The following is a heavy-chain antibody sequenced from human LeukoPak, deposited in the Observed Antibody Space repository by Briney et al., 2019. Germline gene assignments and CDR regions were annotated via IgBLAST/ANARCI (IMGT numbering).Heavy chain of an antibody. D-gene: IGHD2-15*01. Sequence: SETLSLTCTVSGGSISSYYWSWIRQPPGKGLEWIGYIYYSGSTNYNPSLKSRVTISVDTSKNQFSLKLSSVTAADTAVYYCARDCSGGSCPDPYYYYGMEVWGQGTTVTVSS. CDR3: ARDCSGGSCPDPYYYYGMEV. CDR1: GGSISSYY. V-gene: IGHV4-59*01. CDR2: IYYSGST. J-gene: IGHJ6*02.